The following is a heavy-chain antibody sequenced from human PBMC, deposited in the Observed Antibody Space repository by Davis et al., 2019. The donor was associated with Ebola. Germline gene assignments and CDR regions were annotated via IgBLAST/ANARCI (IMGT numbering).Heavy chain of an antibody. D-gene: IGHD2-21*02. J-gene: IGHJ4*02. CDR3: ARAGRVVVTAMADY. Sequence: AASVKVPCKASGYTFSSYGINWVRQAPGQGLEWMGWISGYNGNTNYAQKLQGRVTMSTDTSTSTAYMELRSLRSDDTAVYYCARAGRVVVTAMADYWGQGTLVTVSS. V-gene: IGHV1-18*01. CDR1: GYTFSSYG. CDR2: ISGYNGNT.